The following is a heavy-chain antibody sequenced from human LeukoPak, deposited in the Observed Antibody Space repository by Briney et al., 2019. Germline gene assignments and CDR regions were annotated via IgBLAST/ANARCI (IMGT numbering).Heavy chain of an antibody. CDR1: GYSFTHCW. CDR2: IFPSDSDT. Sequence: GESLKISCKGSGYSFTHCWIGWVRQMPGKGLEWMGIIFPSDSDTRYSPSFQGQVTISADKSISTPYLQWSSLKASDTAMYYCASRVVTAEAFDIWSQGTMVTVSS. CDR3: ASRVVTAEAFDI. J-gene: IGHJ3*02. D-gene: IGHD4-23*01. V-gene: IGHV5-51*01.